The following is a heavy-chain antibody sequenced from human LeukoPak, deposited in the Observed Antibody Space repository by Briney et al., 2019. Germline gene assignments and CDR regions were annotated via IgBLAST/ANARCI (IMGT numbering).Heavy chain of an antibody. V-gene: IGHV3-23*01. Sequence: PGGSLRLSCAASGFTFSNYAMSWVRQAPGKGLEWVSGISGSGGSTNYADSVEGRFTISRDNSKNTLYLQMNSLRAEDTAVYYCAKVRSGGSGSYSTFDYWGQGTLVTVSS. J-gene: IGHJ4*02. D-gene: IGHD3-10*01. CDR3: AKVRSGGSGSYSTFDY. CDR1: GFTFSNYA. CDR2: ISGSGGST.